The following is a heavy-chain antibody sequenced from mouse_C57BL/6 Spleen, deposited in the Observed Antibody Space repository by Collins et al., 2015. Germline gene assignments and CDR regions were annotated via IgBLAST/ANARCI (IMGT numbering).Heavy chain of an antibody. CDR3: ARRAGSYYYAMDY. CDR1: GYTFTSYW. Sequence: QVQLQQPGAELVRPGTSVKLSCKASGYTFTSYWMHWVKQRPGQGLEWIGVIDPSDSYTNYNQKFEGKATLTVDTSSSTAYMQLSSLTSEDSAVYYCARRAGSYYYAMDYWGQGTSVTVSS. CDR2: IDPSDSYT. J-gene: IGHJ4*01. D-gene: IGHD3-1*01. V-gene: IGHV1-59*01.